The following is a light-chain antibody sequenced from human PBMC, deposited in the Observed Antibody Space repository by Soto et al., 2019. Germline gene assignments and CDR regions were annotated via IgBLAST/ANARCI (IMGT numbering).Light chain of an antibody. CDR1: QSVSSSY. CDR3: QQYGSSRT. V-gene: IGKV3-20*01. J-gene: IGKJ1*01. CDR2: GAS. Sequence: EIVLTQSPGTLSLSPGERATLSCRASQSVSSSYLAWYQQKPGQAPRLLIYGASSRANGIPDRFSGSGSWTDFTLTINRLEPEDFAVYYCQQYGSSRTFGQGTKVDIK.